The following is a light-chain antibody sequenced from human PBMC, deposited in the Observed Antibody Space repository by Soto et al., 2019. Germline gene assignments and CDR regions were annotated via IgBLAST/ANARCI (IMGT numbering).Light chain of an antibody. V-gene: IGKV1-6*01. CDR2: AAS. J-gene: IGKJ1*01. CDR3: LQDYGDSWT. Sequence: QMTQSPSSLSESVGEKIIITCRASRDVGSDVSWNHNKPGTASKLLIYAASNLYTGVPSRFGGSRSSREFTLTISSLQPEDFASYYSLQDYGDSWTVGQGTKVDSK. CDR1: RDVGSD.